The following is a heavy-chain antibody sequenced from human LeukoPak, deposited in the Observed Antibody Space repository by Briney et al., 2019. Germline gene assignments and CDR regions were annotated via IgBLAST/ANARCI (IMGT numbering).Heavy chain of an antibody. CDR1: VFTFSSYG. CDR2: IWYDGSNK. J-gene: IGHJ4*02. Sequence: GGSLRLSCAASVFTFSSYGMHWVRQAPGKGLEWVAAIWYDGSNKYYADSVKGRFTISRDNSKNTLYLLMNSLRAEDTAVYYCARDPDCSSTSCQDDFDYWGQGTLVTVSS. V-gene: IGHV3-33*01. CDR3: ARDPDCSSTSCQDDFDY. D-gene: IGHD2-2*01.